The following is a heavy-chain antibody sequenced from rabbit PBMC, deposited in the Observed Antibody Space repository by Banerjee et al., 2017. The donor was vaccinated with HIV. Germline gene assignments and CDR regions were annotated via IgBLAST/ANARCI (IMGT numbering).Heavy chain of an antibody. CDR3: ARDTYGTSADVIYFNL. V-gene: IGHV1S40*01. Sequence: QSLEESGGDLVKPGASLKLTCTASGFSFSSSYYMCWVRQAPGKGLEWIGCIYNGSGTTYYASWAKGRFTISKTSSTTVTLQMTSLTAADTATYFCARDTYGTSADVIYFNLWGPGTLVTVS. CDR2: IYNGSGTT. J-gene: IGHJ4*01. CDR1: GFSFSSSYY. D-gene: IGHD5-1*01.